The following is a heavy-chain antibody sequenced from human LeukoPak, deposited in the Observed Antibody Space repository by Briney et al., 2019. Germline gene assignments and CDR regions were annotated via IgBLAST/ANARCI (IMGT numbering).Heavy chain of an antibody. J-gene: IGHJ5*02. CDR3: ARDPSFSRGFNFVLSS. Sequence: GGSLRLSCAASGFTFDTYSFHWVRQAPGGGLDWVALISHDGRRKYYGDAVKGRFTISRDDSKNTLSLQTSSLRTEDSSVYYCARDPSFSRGFNFVLSSWGQGTLVTVSS. CDR1: GFTFDTYS. D-gene: IGHD5-12*01. CDR2: ISHDGRRK. V-gene: IGHV3-30*04.